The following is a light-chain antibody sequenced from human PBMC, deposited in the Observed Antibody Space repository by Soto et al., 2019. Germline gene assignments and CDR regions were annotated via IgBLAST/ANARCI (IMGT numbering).Light chain of an antibody. V-gene: IGKV3-20*01. CDR1: QSVSSSY. CDR3: QQFGSSSWT. J-gene: IGKJ1*01. CDR2: GAS. Sequence: ERVLTQSPGTLSLSPGEKATLSCRASQSVSSSYLAWYQQKPGQAPRILIYGASSRATGIPDRFSGSGSGTDFTLTVSRLEPEDFAVYYCQQFGSSSWTFGQGTKV.